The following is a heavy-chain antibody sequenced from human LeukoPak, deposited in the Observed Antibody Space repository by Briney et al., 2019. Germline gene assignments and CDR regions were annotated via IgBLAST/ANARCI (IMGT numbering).Heavy chain of an antibody. CDR3: ARDRGYCSGGSCYNYYGMDV. CDR2: ISSSSSYI. CDR1: GFTFSSYT. Sequence: GGSLRLSCAASGFTFSSYTMNWVRQAPGKGLEWVSSISSSSSYIYYADSVKGRFTISRDNAKNTLYLQMNSLRAEDTAVYYCARDRGYCSGGSCYNYYGMDVWGQGTTVTVSS. D-gene: IGHD2-15*01. V-gene: IGHV3-21*01. J-gene: IGHJ6*02.